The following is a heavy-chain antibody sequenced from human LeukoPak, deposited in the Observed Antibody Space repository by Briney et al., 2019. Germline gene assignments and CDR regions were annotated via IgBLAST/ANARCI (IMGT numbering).Heavy chain of an antibody. CDR3: ASDPHDSSGPYAGFDY. D-gene: IGHD3-22*01. CDR2: IYTRGSS. V-gene: IGHV4-4*07. J-gene: IGHJ4*02. CDR1: GGSISSYY. Sequence: SETLSLTCTVSGGSISSYYGSWIRQPAGRGLEWIRRIYTRGSSNYNPSLNSRVTMSVDTSNTQFSLNLSSVPAADTAVYYCASDPHDSSGPYAGFDYWGQGTLVTVSS.